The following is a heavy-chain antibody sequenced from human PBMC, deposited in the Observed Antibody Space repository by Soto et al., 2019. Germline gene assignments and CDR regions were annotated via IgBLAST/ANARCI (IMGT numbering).Heavy chain of an antibody. V-gene: IGHV3-30-3*01. CDR2: ISYDGSNK. J-gene: IGHJ4*02. D-gene: IGHD4-17*01. CDR1: GFTFSSYA. CDR3: ASPLYDYGDYTFDY. Sequence: QVQLVESRGGVVQPGRSLRLSCAASGFTFSSYAMHWVRQAPGKGLEWVAVISYDGSNKYYADSVKGRFTISRDNSKNTLYLQMNSLRAEDTAVYYCASPLYDYGDYTFDYWGQGTLVTVSS.